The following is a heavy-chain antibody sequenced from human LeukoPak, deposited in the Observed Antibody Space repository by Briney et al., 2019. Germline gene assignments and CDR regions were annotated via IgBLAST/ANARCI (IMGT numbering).Heavy chain of an antibody. J-gene: IGHJ4*02. CDR2: INPNSGGT. D-gene: IGHD6-13*01. Sequence: ASVKVSCKASGYTFTGYYMHWVRQAPGQGLEWMGWINPNSGGTNYAQKFQGRVTMTRDTSISTAHMELSRLRSDDTAVYYCARETTGYSSKYDYWGQGTLVTVSS. V-gene: IGHV1-2*02. CDR1: GYTFTGYY. CDR3: ARETTGYSSKYDY.